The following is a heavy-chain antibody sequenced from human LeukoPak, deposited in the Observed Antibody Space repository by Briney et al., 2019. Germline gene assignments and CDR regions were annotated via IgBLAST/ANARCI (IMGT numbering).Heavy chain of an antibody. D-gene: IGHD4-23*01. CDR1: GFTFRSYW. J-gene: IGHJ4*02. V-gene: IGHV3-7*01. Sequence: GGSLRLSCAASGFTFRSYWMSWVRQAPEKGLEWVANINQDGRVKQYVDSLKGRFTISRDNAKNSLYLQLNSLRAEDTAVYYCARDRDDGGFEYWGQGTLVTVSS. CDR3: ARDRDDGGFEY. CDR2: INQDGRVK.